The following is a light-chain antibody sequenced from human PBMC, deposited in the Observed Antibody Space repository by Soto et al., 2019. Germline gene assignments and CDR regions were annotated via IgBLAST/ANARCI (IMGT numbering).Light chain of an antibody. CDR2: EVS. J-gene: IGLJ2*01. V-gene: IGLV2-8*01. CDR1: SSDVGGYNY. CDR3: SSYAGSNLVV. Sequence: QSALTQPPSASGSPGQSVTISCTGSSSDVGGYNYVSWYQQHPGKAPKLMIYEVSKRPSGVPDSFSGSKSVNTASLTVSGLQAEDEADYYCSSYAGSNLVVFGGGTKLTVL.